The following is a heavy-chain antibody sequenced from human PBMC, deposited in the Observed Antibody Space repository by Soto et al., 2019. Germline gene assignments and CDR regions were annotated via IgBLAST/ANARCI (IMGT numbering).Heavy chain of an antibody. D-gene: IGHD3-16*01. V-gene: IGHV2-5*01. CDR1: GFSLSARGVG. J-gene: IGHJ4*02. CDR3: AHSPWGAAPDY. Sequence: QITLKESGPTLVKPTQTLTLTCTFSGFSLSARGVGVGWIRQPPGKALEWLALIYWNDDKRYSPSLQSRLTITKDASKNQVVFSMTNVDPADTVTYYCAHSPWGAAPDYWGQGTLVTVSS. CDR2: IYWNDDK.